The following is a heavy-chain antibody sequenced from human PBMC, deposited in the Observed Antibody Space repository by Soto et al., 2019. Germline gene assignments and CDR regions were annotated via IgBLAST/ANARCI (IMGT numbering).Heavy chain of an antibody. CDR1: GYTFTTYD. D-gene: IGHD3-3*01. J-gene: IGHJ6*02. Sequence: ASVKVSFKASGYTFTTYDINWVRQAPGQGLEWLGWMDPNSGSTGYAQNFQGRITMTRNISRNTAHMELSSLQSEDTAVYYCARERKFDFWRKGLDVWGQGTTVTVSS. CDR3: ARERKFDFWRKGLDV. CDR2: MDPNSGST. V-gene: IGHV1-8*01.